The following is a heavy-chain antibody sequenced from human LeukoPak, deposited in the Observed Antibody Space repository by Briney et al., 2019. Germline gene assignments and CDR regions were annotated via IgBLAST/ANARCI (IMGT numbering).Heavy chain of an antibody. D-gene: IGHD4-11*01. CDR2: IRSKAYGGTT. V-gene: IGHV3-49*04. CDR1: GFTFGDYA. CDR3: TRVGSQQDYSPKTYYSYMDV. Sequence: SGGSLRLPCTASGFTFGDYAMSWVRQAPGKGLEWVGFIRSKAYGGTTEYAASVKGRFTISRDDSKSIAYLQMNSLKTEDTAVYYCTRVGSQQDYSPKTYYSYMDVWGKGTTVTISS. J-gene: IGHJ6*03.